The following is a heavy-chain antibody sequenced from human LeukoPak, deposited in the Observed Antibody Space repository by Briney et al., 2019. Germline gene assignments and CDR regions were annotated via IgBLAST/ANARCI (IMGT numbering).Heavy chain of an antibody. Sequence: SETLSLTCTVSGGSITSSPYYWGWGRHAPRNALELLANIYYSGTTAYTPSLKSRATISVDTPKNQFSLELSSVTAADTAVYYCARLSSVTYCSGGSCSRRGYDYWGQGTLVTVSS. V-gene: IGHV4-39*01. CDR3: ARLSSVTYCSGGSCSRRGYDY. CDR2: IYYSGTT. J-gene: IGHJ4*02. D-gene: IGHD2-15*01. CDR1: GGSITSSPYY.